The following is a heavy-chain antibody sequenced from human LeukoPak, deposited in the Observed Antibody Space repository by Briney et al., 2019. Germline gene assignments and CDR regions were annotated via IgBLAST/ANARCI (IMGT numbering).Heavy chain of an antibody. CDR3: ARDFPVGGNFRDAFDI. Sequence: SETLSLTCTVSGGSISSSSYYWSWIRQPPGKGLEWIGYIYYSGSTYYNPSLKSRVTISVDTSKNQFSLKLSSVTAADTAVYYCARDFPVGGNFRDAFDIWGQGTMVTVSS. D-gene: IGHD4-23*01. J-gene: IGHJ3*02. CDR1: GGSISSSSYY. V-gene: IGHV4-30-4*01. CDR2: IYYSGST.